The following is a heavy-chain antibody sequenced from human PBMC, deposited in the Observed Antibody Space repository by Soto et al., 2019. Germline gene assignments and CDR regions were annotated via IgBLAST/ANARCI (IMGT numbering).Heavy chain of an antibody. D-gene: IGHD6-19*01. CDR2: IWYDGSNK. Sequence: QVQLVESGGGVGQPGRSLRLSCAASGFTFSSHGMHWVRQAPGKGLEWVAVIWYDGSNKYYADSVKGRFTISRDDSKNMVYLQMNSLRAEDTAVYYCVRDGWYSIQAPYWGQGTLVTVSS. V-gene: IGHV3-33*01. CDR1: GFTFSSHG. CDR3: VRDGWYSIQAPY. J-gene: IGHJ4*02.